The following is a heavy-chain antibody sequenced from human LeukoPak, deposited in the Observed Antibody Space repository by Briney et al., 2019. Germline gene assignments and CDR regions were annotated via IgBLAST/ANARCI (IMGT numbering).Heavy chain of an antibody. CDR1: GFTFSGYY. D-gene: IGHD6-13*01. CDR3: ARAHSSSWEY. J-gene: IGHJ4*02. V-gene: IGHV3-7*01. Sequence: GGSLRLSCAASGFTFSGYYMSWVRQAPGKGLEWVANIKEDGSEKYYVDSVKGRFTISRDNAKNSLYLQMNSLRAEDTAVYFCARAHSSSWEYWGQGALVTVSS. CDR2: IKEDGSEK.